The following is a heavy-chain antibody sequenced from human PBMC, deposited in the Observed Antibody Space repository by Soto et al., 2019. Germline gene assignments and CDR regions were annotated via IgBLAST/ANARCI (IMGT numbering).Heavy chain of an antibody. CDR3: AVGFRSGWVFDY. V-gene: IGHV1-8*01. Sequence: QVQLVQSGAEVKKHGASVKVSCKASGYTFTSSDISWVRQATGQGLEWLGWMHPNSGITGYTQKFQGRVTMNRNTSISTAYMELSSLRSEDTAVYYCAVGFRSGWVFDYWGQGALVTVSS. CDR1: GYTFTSSD. D-gene: IGHD6-19*01. CDR2: MHPNSGIT. J-gene: IGHJ4*02.